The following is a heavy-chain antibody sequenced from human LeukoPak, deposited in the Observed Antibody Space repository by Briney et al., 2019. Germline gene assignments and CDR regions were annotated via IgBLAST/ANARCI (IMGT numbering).Heavy chain of an antibody. D-gene: IGHD6-6*01. CDR2: ISSSGSTI. CDR3: ARDISSSSFYYYHYMDV. V-gene: IGHV3-11*04. CDR1: GFTFSDYY. Sequence: GGSLRLSCAASGFTFSDYYMSWIRQAPGKGLEWVSYISSSGSTIYYADSVKGRFTISRDNAKDSLYLQMNSLRAEDTAVYYCARDISSSSFYYYHYMDVWGKGTTVTISS. J-gene: IGHJ6*03.